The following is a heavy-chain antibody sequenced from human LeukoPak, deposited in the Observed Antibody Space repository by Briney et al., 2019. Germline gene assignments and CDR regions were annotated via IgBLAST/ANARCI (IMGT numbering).Heavy chain of an antibody. J-gene: IGHJ4*02. V-gene: IGHV5-51*01. CDR1: GYSFGNYW. D-gene: IGHD5-24*01. CDR2: IYPGDSDT. Sequence: GESLKISCKGSGYSFGNYWIGWVRQMPGKGLEYMGIIYPGDSDTRYSPSSQGQVTITADKSSSTAYLQWSSLKASDTAMYYCARPAGRDNYFIDWGQGTLVTVSS. CDR3: ARPAGRDNYFID.